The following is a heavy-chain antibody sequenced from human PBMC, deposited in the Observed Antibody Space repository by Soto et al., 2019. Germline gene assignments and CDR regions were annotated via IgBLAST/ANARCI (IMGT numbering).Heavy chain of an antibody. D-gene: IGHD3-16*01. Sequence: EVQLLESGGDLVQPGGSLRLSCVASGFSFDNYGLSWVRQAPGKGLRWVSAIKSDGSSTYYAASVKDRFTISRDNSKNTLYLQLNSLRAEDTAVYYCAQLGLMTFSHKHYFNHWGRGTLVTVSS. J-gene: IGHJ4*02. CDR2: IKSDGSST. CDR3: AQLGLMTFSHKHYFNH. V-gene: IGHV3-23*01. CDR1: GFSFDNYG.